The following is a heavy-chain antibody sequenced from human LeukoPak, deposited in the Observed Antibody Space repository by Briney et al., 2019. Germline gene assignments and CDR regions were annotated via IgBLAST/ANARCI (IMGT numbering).Heavy chain of an antibody. CDR2: IYYSGST. Sequence: SETLSLTCTVPGGSISSYYWSWIRQPPGKGLEWIGYIYYSGSTNYNPSLKSRVTISVDTSKNQFSLKLSSVTAADTAVYYCARDYNSRDYGMDVWGQGTTVTVSS. D-gene: IGHD1-20*01. J-gene: IGHJ6*02. CDR3: ARDYNSRDYGMDV. CDR1: GGSISSYY. V-gene: IGHV4-59*12.